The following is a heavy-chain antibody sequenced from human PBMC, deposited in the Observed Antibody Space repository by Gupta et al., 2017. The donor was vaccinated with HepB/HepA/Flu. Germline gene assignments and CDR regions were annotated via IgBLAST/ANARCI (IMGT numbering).Heavy chain of an antibody. Sequence: QVQLVDSGGGVVQPGRSLRLSCTVSGFRMSNYAMHWVRQAPGKGLEWVAVIWDDGSSQYYADSVKGRFIISRDNSKNTLYLQMNSLSAEDTAVFYCARERRPRLGELSLGVGNYGMDAWGLGTTVTVPS. CDR1: GFRMSNYA. J-gene: IGHJ6*02. CDR3: ARERRPRLGELSLGVGNYGMDA. V-gene: IGHV3-33*01. CDR2: IWDDGSSQ. D-gene: IGHD3-16*02.